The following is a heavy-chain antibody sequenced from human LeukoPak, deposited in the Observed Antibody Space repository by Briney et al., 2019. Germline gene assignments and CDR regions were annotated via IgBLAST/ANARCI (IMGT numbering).Heavy chain of an antibody. CDR3: ARQQFRDGYNYEINY. CDR1: GGSISSYY. V-gene: IGHV4-59*08. CDR2: IYYSGST. D-gene: IGHD5-24*01. J-gene: IGHJ4*02. Sequence: SETLSLTCTVAGGSISSYYWSWIRQPPGKGLEWIGYIYYSGSTNYNPSLKSRVTISVDTSKNQFSLKLSSVTAADTAVYYCARQQFRDGYNYEINYWGQGTLVTVSS.